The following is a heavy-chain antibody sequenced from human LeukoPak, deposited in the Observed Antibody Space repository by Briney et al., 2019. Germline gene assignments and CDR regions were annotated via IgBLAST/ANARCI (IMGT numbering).Heavy chain of an antibody. CDR1: GYTFTSYD. Sequence: HGASVKVSCKASGYTFTSYDINWVRQATGQGLEWMGGIIPIFGTANYAQKFQGRVTITADESTSTAYMELSSLRSEDTAVYYCARATLFYGSGSYYSELLVPYYYYYMDVWGKGTTVTISS. J-gene: IGHJ6*03. CDR3: ARATLFYGSGSYYSELLVPYYYYYMDV. V-gene: IGHV1-69*13. D-gene: IGHD3-10*01. CDR2: IIPIFGTA.